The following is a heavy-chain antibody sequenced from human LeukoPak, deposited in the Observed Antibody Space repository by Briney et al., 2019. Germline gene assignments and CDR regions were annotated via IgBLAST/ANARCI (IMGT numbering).Heavy chain of an antibody. D-gene: IGHD2-15*01. CDR2: INPSGDNT. V-gene: IGHV1-46*01. Sequence: ASVKVSCKASGYTFTNNFMHWVRQAPGQGLEWIGIINPSGDNTWYAQKFQGRVTMTRDMATSTDYLELSSLRSEDTAVYYCASPGLGYCSGGSCYAFDYWGQGTLVTVSS. J-gene: IGHJ4*02. CDR1: GYTFTNNF. CDR3: ASPGLGYCSGGSCYAFDY.